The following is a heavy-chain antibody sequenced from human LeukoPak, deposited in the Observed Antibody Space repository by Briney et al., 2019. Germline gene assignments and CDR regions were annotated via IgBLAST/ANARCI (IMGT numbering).Heavy chain of an antibody. J-gene: IGHJ4*02. Sequence: SETLSLTCTVSGGSISSYYWSWIRQPPGKGLEWVGYIYDSGSTSYNPSLKSLFTISVDTSKNQFSLKLSSVTAADTAVYYCARSWELYYFDYWGQGTLVTVSS. CDR1: GGSISSYY. D-gene: IGHD4-23*01. CDR2: IYDSGST. V-gene: IGHV4-59*01. CDR3: ARSWELYYFDY.